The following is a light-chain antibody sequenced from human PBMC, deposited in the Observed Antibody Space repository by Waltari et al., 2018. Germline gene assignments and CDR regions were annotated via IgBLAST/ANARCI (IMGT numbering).Light chain of an antibody. Sequence: QSALTQPASVSGSPGQSITLSCPVTSSNVGSYNLFSCYQQHPGKAPKLMIYDGSKRPSGVSNRFSGSKSGNTASLRISVLQAEDEADYYCCSYAGSSTFEVFGGGTKLTVL. J-gene: IGLJ2*01. CDR3: CSYAGSSTFEV. V-gene: IGLV2-23*03. CDR1: SSNVGSYNL. CDR2: DGS.